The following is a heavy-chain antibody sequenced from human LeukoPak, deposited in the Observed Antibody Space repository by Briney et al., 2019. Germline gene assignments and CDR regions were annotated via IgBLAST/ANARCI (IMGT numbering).Heavy chain of an antibody. Sequence: SGGSLRLSRAASGLTFSPYWMHWVRQAPGKGLVWVSRINSDGSGTTYADAVKGRFTISRDNAQNTLYLQMNSLRPENTAVYYCARVQDSAGYLGSFDYWGQGTLVTVS. V-gene: IGHV3-74*01. D-gene: IGHD3-22*01. CDR3: ARVQDSAGYLGSFDY. CDR2: INSDGSGT. J-gene: IGHJ4*02. CDR1: GLTFSPYW.